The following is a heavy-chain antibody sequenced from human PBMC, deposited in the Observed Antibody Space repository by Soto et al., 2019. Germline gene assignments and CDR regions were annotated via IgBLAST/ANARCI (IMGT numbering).Heavy chain of an antibody. D-gene: IGHD3-16*01. Sequence: EVQLVESGGGVIQPGGSLRLSCAASGLTVSSNYMSWVRQAPGKGLGWVAFIFSDGKTFQGESVKGRFTVSRDNFKNTLDLQMSNLRAEDTAVYYCAKGDFESWGQGTLVTVSS. V-gene: IGHV3-53*01. J-gene: IGHJ4*02. CDR2: IFSDGKT. CDR3: AKGDFES. CDR1: GLTVSSNY.